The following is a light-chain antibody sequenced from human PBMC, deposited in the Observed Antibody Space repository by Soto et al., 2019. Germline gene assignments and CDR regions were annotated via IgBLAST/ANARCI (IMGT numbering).Light chain of an antibody. V-gene: IGLV1-44*01. J-gene: IGLJ3*02. CDR3: AACDGSLNGWV. CDR2: HNN. CDR1: KSNIGSGA. Sequence: QSVLTQPPSASGTPGQRVTISCSGSKSNIGSGAVNWYQQLPGTAPKLLIYHNNQRPSGVPDRFSGSKSGTSASLAISGLQSEDETDYSCAACDGSLNGWVFGGGTKLTVL.